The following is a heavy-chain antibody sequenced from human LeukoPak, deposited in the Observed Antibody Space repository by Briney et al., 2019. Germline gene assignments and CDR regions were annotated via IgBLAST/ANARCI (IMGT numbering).Heavy chain of an antibody. Sequence: PGGSLRLSCAASGFTFSSYSMNWVRQAPGKGLEWVSSISSSSSYIYYADSVKGRFTISRDNAKNSLYLQMNSLRAEDTAVYYCARERITMLPGGMDVWGQGTTVTVSS. V-gene: IGHV3-21*01. J-gene: IGHJ6*02. CDR1: GFTFSSYS. CDR3: ARERITMLPGGMDV. D-gene: IGHD3-10*01. CDR2: ISSSSSYI.